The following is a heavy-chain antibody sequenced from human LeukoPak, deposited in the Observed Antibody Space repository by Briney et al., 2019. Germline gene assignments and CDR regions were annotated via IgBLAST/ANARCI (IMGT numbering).Heavy chain of an antibody. CDR2: INPNSGGT. CDR1: GYTFTGYY. Sequence: ASVKVSCKASGYTFTGYYMRWVRRAPGQGLEWMGWINPNSGGTNYAQKFQGRVTMTRGTSISTAYMELSRLRSDDTAVYYCEAAAAVNYWGQGTLVTVSS. J-gene: IGHJ4*02. CDR3: EAAAAVNY. D-gene: IGHD6-13*01. V-gene: IGHV1-2*02.